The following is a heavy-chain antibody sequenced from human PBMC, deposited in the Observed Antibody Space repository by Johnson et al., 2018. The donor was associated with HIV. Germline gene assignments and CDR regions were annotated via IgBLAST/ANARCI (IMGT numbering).Heavy chain of an antibody. CDR3: AKDFGSGWADAFDI. CDR1: GFTFSDYY. CDR2: ITGRGTAI. Sequence: QVQLVESGGGLVKPGGSLRLSCAASGFTFSDYYIHWIRQAPGKGLEWLAFITGRGTAIYADSVKGRFTISRDNSKNTLYLQTNSLRAEDTAVYYCAKDFGSGWADAFDIWGQGTMVTVSS. D-gene: IGHD6-19*01. V-gene: IGHV3-11*04. J-gene: IGHJ3*02.